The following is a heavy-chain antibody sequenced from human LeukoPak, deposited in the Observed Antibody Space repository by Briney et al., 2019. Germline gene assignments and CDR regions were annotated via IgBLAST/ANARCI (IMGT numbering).Heavy chain of an antibody. V-gene: IGHV4-34*01. CDR1: GGSFSAYY. CDR2: ISHSGSG. CDR3: ARGTPKLQLRMGVLDI. Sequence: SETLSLTCAVSGGSFSAYYWSWIRQPPGKGLEWIGEISHSGSGNYNPSLKSRVTISVDTSRNQFSLKLTSVTAADTAVYYCARGTPKLQLRMGVLDIWGQGTMVTVSS. D-gene: IGHD2-15*01. J-gene: IGHJ3*02.